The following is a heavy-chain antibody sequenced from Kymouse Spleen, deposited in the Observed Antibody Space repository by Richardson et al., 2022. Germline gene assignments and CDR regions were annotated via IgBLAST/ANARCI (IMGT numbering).Heavy chain of an antibody. Sequence: EVQLVQSGAEVKKPGESLKISCKGSGYSFTSYWIGWVRQMPGKGLEWMGIIYPGDSDTRYSPSFQGQVTISADKSISTAYLQWSSLKASDTAMYYCARQGYDILTGYSLYYFDYWGQGTLVTVSS. V-gene: IGHV5-51*01. D-gene: IGHD3-9*01. CDR2: IYPGDSDT. CDR3: ARQGYDILTGYSLYYFDY. CDR1: GYSFTSYW. J-gene: IGHJ4*02.